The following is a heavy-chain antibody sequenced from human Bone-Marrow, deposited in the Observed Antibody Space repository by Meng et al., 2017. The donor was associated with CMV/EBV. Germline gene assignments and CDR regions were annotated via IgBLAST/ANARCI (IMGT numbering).Heavy chain of an antibody. CDR3: ARSLDFTYYYYGMDV. V-gene: IGHV1-46*01. J-gene: IGHJ6*02. Sequence: ASVKVSCKASGYTFTSYYMHWVRQAPGQGLEWMGIINPSGGSTSYAQKFQGRVTMTRDTSTSTVYMELSSLRSEDTAVHYCARSLDFTYYYYGMDVWGQGTTVTVSS. CDR2: INPSGGST. D-gene: IGHD1-1*01. CDR1: GYTFTSYY.